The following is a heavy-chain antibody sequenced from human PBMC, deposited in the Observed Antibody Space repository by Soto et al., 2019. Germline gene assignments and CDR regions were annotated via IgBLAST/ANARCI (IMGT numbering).Heavy chain of an antibody. V-gene: IGHV1-18*01. Sequence: QVQLVQSGAEVKKPGASVKVSCKASGYTFTSYGISWVRQAPGQGLEWMGWISDYNGNTNYAQKVQGRVTMTTDTSTSTAYMELRSLRSDATAVYFCARAVAGIRVFDYWGQGTLVTVSS. CDR2: ISDYNGNT. CDR1: GYTFTSYG. CDR3: ARAVAGIRVFDY. J-gene: IGHJ4*02. D-gene: IGHD6-19*01.